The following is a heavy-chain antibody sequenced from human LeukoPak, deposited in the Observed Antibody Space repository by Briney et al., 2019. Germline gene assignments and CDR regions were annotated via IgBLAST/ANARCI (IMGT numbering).Heavy chain of an antibody. V-gene: IGHV3-30*18. CDR3: AKAEASGSGTLSGAFDI. CDR1: GFTFSSYG. J-gene: IGHJ3*02. Sequence: HSGGSLRLSCAASGFTFSSYGMHWLRQAPGKGLEWVAVISDDGSNKYYADSVKGRFTISRDQSKNTLYLQMNSLRGEDSAVYYCAKAEASGSGTLSGAFDIWGQGTMVTVSS. CDR2: ISDDGSNK. D-gene: IGHD1-26*01.